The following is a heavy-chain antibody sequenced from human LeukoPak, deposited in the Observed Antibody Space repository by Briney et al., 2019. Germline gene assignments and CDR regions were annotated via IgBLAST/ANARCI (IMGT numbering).Heavy chain of an antibody. CDR3: ARGRAAGYYYYYYMDV. J-gene: IGHJ6*03. V-gene: IGHV4-34*01. Sequence: SGTLSLTCAVYGGSFSGYYWSWIRQPPGKGLEWIGEINHSGSTNYNPSLKSRVTISVDTSKNQFSLKLSSVTAADTAVYYCARGRAAGYYYYYYMDVWGKGTTVTVSS. CDR1: GGSFSGYY. D-gene: IGHD6-13*01. CDR2: INHSGST.